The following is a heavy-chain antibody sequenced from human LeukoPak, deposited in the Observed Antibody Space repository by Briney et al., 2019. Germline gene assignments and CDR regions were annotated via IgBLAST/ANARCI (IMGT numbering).Heavy chain of an antibody. D-gene: IGHD6-19*01. J-gene: IGHJ4*02. CDR3: ASARSSVAGHGNGY. V-gene: IGHV3-74*01. Sequence: PGGSLRLPCAASGFTFSSYWMHWVRQAPGKGLVWVSRINSDGSSTSYADSVKGRFTIPRDNAKNTLYLQMNSLRAEDTAVYYCASARSSVAGHGNGYWGQGTLVTVSS. CDR2: INSDGSST. CDR1: GFTFSSYW.